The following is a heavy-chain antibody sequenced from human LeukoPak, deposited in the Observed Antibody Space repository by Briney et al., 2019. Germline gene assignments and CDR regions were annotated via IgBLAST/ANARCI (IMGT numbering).Heavy chain of an antibody. D-gene: IGHD6-19*01. J-gene: IGHJ4*02. CDR2: ISWNSGSI. CDR1: GFTFDDYA. Sequence: GRSLRLSCAASGFTFDDYAMHWVRQAPGKGLEWVSGISWNSGSIGYADSVKGRFTISRDNAKNSLYLQMNSLSAEDMALYYCAKDSASSGWGIDYWGQGTLVTVSS. CDR3: AKDSASSGWGIDY. V-gene: IGHV3-9*03.